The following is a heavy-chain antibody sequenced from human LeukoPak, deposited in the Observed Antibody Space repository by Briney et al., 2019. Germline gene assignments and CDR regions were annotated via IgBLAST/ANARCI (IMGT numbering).Heavy chain of an antibody. CDR3: AKHVSGSLFYFDY. CDR2: ISGTGYNT. J-gene: IGHJ4*02. CDR1: GFTFRNCA. D-gene: IGHD3-10*01. V-gene: IGHV3-23*01. Sequence: PGGSLRLSCAGSGFTFRNCAMSWVRQAPGKGLEWVSGISGTGYNTYYADSVKGRFTISRDNSKNTLYLQMNSLGAEDTAVYYCAKHVSGSLFYFDYWGQRTLVTVSS.